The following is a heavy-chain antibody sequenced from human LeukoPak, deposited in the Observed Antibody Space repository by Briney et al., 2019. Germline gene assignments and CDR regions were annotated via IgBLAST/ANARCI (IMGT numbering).Heavy chain of an antibody. CDR3: ARAIYGGNSGHYFDY. V-gene: IGHV4-34*01. CDR1: GGSFSGYY. D-gene: IGHD4-23*01. CDR2: INHSGST. Sequence: PSETLSLTCAVYGGSFSGYYWSWIRQVPGKGLEWIGEINHSGSTNYNPSLKSRVTISVDTSKNQFSLKLSSVTAADTAVYYCARAIYGGNSGHYFDYWGQGTLVTVSS. J-gene: IGHJ4*02.